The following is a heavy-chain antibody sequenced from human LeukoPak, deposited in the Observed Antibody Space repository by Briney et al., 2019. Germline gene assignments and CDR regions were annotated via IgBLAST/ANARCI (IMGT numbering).Heavy chain of an antibody. Sequence: GGSLRLSCAASGFTVSSNYMSWVRQAPGKGLEWVSVIYSGGSTYYADSVKGRFTISRDNSKNTLYLQMNSLRAEDTAVYYCARGQVGAAYSFWGQGTLVTVSS. V-gene: IGHV3-66*01. J-gene: IGHJ4*02. CDR1: GFTVSSNY. D-gene: IGHD1-26*01. CDR3: ARGQVGAAYSF. CDR2: IYSGGST.